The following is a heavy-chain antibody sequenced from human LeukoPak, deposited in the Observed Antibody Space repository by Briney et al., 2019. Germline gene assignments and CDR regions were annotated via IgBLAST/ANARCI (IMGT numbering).Heavy chain of an antibody. CDR3: ATAQPPGYSSSWYDFFSLLPFDY. V-gene: IGHV3-30-3*01. CDR1: GFTFSSYA. Sequence: PGRSLRLSCAASGFTFSSYAMHWVRQAPGKGLEWVAVISYDGSNKYYADSVKGRFTISRDNSKNTLYLQMNSLRAEDTAVYYCATAQPPGYSSSWYDFFSLLPFDYWGQGTLVTVSS. CDR2: ISYDGSNK. J-gene: IGHJ4*02. D-gene: IGHD6-13*01.